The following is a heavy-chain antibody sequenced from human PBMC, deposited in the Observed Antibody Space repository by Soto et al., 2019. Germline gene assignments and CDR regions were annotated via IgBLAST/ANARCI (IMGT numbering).Heavy chain of an antibody. CDR1: GFTFSSYS. J-gene: IGHJ3*02. Sequence: GGSLRLSCAASGFTFSSYSMSWVRQAPGKGLEWVSYISSSSSTIYYADSVKGRFTISRDNAKNSLYLQMNSLRDEDTAVYYCARGVSRVAAAGTSAFDIWGQGTMVTVS. CDR2: ISSSSSTI. D-gene: IGHD6-13*01. CDR3: ARGVSRVAAAGTSAFDI. V-gene: IGHV3-48*02.